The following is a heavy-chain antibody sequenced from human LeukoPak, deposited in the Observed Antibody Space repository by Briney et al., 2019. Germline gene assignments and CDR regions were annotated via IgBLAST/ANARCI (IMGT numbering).Heavy chain of an antibody. CDR1: GFTFSSYG. CDR2: ISYDGSNK. D-gene: IGHD3-22*01. J-gene: IGHJ4*02. Sequence: GGSLRLSCAASGFTFSSYGMHWVRQAPGKGLEWVAVISYDGSNKYYADSVKGRFTISRDNSKNTLYLQMNSLRAEDTAVYYCARDLNYYDSSGSSLWGQGTLVTVSS. V-gene: IGHV3-30*03. CDR3: ARDLNYYDSSGSSL.